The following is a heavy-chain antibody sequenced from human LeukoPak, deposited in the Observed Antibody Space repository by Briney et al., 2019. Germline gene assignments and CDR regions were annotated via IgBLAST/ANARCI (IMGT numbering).Heavy chain of an antibody. Sequence: ASVKVSCTASGYTFTSYYMHWVRQAPGQGLEWMGIINPSGGSASCAQKFQGRVTMARDTSTSTVYMELSSLRSEDTAVYYCARVSGDGYNDYWGQGTLVTVSS. J-gene: IGHJ4*02. D-gene: IGHD5-24*01. CDR1: GYTFTSYY. V-gene: IGHV1-46*01. CDR3: ARVSGDGYNDY. CDR2: INPSGGSA.